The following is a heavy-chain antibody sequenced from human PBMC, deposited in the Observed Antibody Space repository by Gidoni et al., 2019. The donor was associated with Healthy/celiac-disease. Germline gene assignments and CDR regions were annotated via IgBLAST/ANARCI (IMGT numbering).Heavy chain of an antibody. J-gene: IGHJ3*02. D-gene: IGHD6-19*01. CDR2: IWYDGSNK. V-gene: IGHV3-33*01. CDR3: ARDEGGLDEEEIAVVNWTFDI. Sequence: QVQLVESGGGVVQPGRSVRHSCAATEFTFCNYGMHWVRQAPGKGLEGVAVIWYDGSNKYDADAVKGRFSVSRDNSKNMLYLQMNSLRGEDTAVYYCARDEGGLDEEEIAVVNWTFDIWGQGTMVTVSS. CDR1: EFTFCNYG.